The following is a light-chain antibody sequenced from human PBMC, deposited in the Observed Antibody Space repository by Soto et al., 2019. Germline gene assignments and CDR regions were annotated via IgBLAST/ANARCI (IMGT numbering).Light chain of an antibody. Sequence: DIQMTQSPSSLSASIGDRVTITCRASQSISSYLNWFQQKPGEAPKLLNQAASRLQSGVPSRFSGSGSGTDFTLTINSLQPEDFAVYYCQQSYSAPVTFGQGTKL. V-gene: IGKV1-39*01. CDR1: QSISSY. CDR3: QQSYSAPVT. CDR2: AAS. J-gene: IGKJ2*01.